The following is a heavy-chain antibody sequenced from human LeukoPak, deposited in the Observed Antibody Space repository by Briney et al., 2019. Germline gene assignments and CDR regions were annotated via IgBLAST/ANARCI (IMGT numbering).Heavy chain of an antibody. CDR3: ARAMTKAYYYGMDV. Sequence: SETLSLTCTVSGGSISSYYWSWIWQPPGKGLEWIGYIYYSGSTNYNPSLKSRVTISVDTSKNQFSLKLSSVTAADTAVYYCARAMTKAYYYGMDVWGQGTTVTVSS. CDR1: GGSISSYY. V-gene: IGHV4-59*01. D-gene: IGHD3-22*01. CDR2: IYYSGST. J-gene: IGHJ6*02.